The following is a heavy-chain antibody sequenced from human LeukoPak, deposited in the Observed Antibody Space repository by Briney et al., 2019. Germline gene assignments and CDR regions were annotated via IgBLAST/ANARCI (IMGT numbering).Heavy chain of an antibody. D-gene: IGHD1-1*01. CDR3: AKGGSNNWSFDN. J-gene: IGHJ4*02. Sequence: GGSLRLSCAAAGLTFSNYGMHWVRQAPGKGLQWVAYIRYDGRNKYSADSVKGRFTIYRDNSKSTLYLQMNSLRPEDTAVYYCAKGGSNNWSFDNWGQGTLVAVSS. CDR1: GLTFSNYG. CDR2: IRYDGRNK. V-gene: IGHV3-30*02.